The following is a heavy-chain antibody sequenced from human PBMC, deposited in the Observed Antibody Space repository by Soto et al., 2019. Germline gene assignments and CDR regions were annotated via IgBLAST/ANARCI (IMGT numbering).Heavy chain of an antibody. D-gene: IGHD3-16*01. J-gene: IGHJ6*02. CDR3: ARMMGYLLGVDHYYDGMDV. CDR1: GYTFTSYY. V-gene: IGHV1-46*01. Sequence: QVQLVQSGAEVKKPGASVKVSCTASGYTFTSYYMHWVRQAPGQGLEWMGVINPAGGDTTYAEKFQGRVTMTRDTSTRTVYMDLSSLRSDDTAVYYCARMMGYLLGVDHYYDGMDVWGHGTTVTVS. CDR2: INPAGGDT.